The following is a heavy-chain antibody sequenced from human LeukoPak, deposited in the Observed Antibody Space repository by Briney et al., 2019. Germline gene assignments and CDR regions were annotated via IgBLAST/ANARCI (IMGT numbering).Heavy chain of an antibody. Sequence: PSETLSLTCTVSGGSISNYYWSWIRQPPGKRLEWIGYIFYNGITTYNPSLKSRVTISLDTSRKQFSLKLNSVTAADTAAYYCARHAAAATNIWFDPWGQGTRVTVSS. V-gene: IGHV4-59*08. CDR1: GGSISNYY. CDR2: IFYNGIT. J-gene: IGHJ5*02. D-gene: IGHD2-2*01. CDR3: ARHAAAATNIWFDP.